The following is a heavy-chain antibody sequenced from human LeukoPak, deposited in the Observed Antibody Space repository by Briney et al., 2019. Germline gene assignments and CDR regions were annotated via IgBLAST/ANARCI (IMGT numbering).Heavy chain of an antibody. CDR1: GGSISGYY. V-gene: IGHV4-59*01. CDR3: AREGDYYDSSGFDS. D-gene: IGHD3-22*01. CDR2: IYYSGST. Sequence: SETLSLTCTVSGGSISGYYWSWFRQAPGMGLEWMGYIYYSGSTNYKPSLKSRVNISIDTAKNQFSLKLNSVTAADTAVYYCAREGDYYDSSGFDSWGQGILVTVSS. J-gene: IGHJ4*02.